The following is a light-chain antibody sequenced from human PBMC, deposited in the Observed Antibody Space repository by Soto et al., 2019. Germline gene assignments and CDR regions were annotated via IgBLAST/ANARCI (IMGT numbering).Light chain of an antibody. CDR3: QQYNSWLWT. Sequence: DIQMTQSPSTLSASVVYRVTITCRASQIISSWLAWYQQKPGKAPKLLIYDASSLESGVPSRFSGSGSGTEFTLIISSLQSEDSVVYYCQQYNSWLWTFGQGTKVDIK. J-gene: IGKJ1*01. CDR1: QIISSW. V-gene: IGKV1-5*01. CDR2: DAS.